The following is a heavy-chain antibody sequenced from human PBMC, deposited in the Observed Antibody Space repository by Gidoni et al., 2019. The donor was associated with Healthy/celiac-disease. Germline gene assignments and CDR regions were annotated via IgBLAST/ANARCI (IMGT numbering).Heavy chain of an antibody. D-gene: IGHD3-10*01. V-gene: IGHV3-48*02. CDR3: ARDPGSGSYYNHAFDI. CDR1: GFTFSSYS. Sequence: EVQLVESGGGLVQPGGSLRLSCAASGFTFSSYSMNWVRQAPGKGLEWVSYISSSSSTIYYADSVKGRFTISRDNAKNSLYLQMNSLRDEDTAVYYCARDPGSGSYYNHAFDIWGQGTMVTVSS. CDR2: ISSSSSTI. J-gene: IGHJ3*02.